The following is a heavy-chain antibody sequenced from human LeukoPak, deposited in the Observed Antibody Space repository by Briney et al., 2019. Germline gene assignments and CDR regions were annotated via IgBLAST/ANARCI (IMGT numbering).Heavy chain of an antibody. CDR3: ARRAGAYSHPYDY. CDR2: IYSGTI. J-gene: IGHJ4*02. D-gene: IGHD4/OR15-4a*01. CDR1: GFTVSSNS. Sequence: GGSLRLSCTVSGFTVSSNSMSWVRQAPGKGLEWVSFIYSGTIHYSDSVKGRFTISRDNSKNTLYLQMNSLRAEDTVVHYCARRAGAYSHPYDYWGQGTLVTVSS. V-gene: IGHV3-53*01.